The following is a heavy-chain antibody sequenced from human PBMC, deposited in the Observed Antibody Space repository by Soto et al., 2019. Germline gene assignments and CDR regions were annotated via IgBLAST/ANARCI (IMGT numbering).Heavy chain of an antibody. CDR1: GGSISSYY. Sequence: PSETLSLTCTVSGGSISSYYWSWIRQPPGKGLEWIGYIYYSGSTNYNPSLKSRVTISVDTSKNQFSLKLSSVTAADTAVYYCARAKGTMSTGYYFDYWGQGTMVTVSS. V-gene: IGHV4-59*01. CDR3: ARAKGTMSTGYYFDY. D-gene: IGHD3-22*01. CDR2: IYYSGST. J-gene: IGHJ4*02.